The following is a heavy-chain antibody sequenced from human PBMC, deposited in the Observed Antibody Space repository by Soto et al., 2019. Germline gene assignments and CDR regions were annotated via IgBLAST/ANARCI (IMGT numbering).Heavy chain of an antibody. D-gene: IGHD6-19*01. J-gene: IGHJ4*02. Sequence: GGSLRLSCATSGFTFSSYAMTWVRQAPGKGLEWVSAISSSGTTYYENSVKGRFTISRDNSKNTLFLQMNSLRAEDTAVYYCAKGSGAVATTRGIDYWGQGTLVTVSS. CDR1: GFTFSSYA. V-gene: IGHV3-23*01. CDR3: AKGSGAVATTRGIDY. CDR2: ISSSGTT.